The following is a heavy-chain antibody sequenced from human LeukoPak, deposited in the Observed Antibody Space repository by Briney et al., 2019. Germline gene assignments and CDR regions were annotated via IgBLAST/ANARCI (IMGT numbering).Heavy chain of an antibody. V-gene: IGHV4-34*01. CDR3: ARDPGPRWRITMVRGVYDAFDI. CDR1: GGSFSGYY. D-gene: IGHD3-10*01. J-gene: IGHJ3*02. CDR2: INHSGST. Sequence: SETLSLTCAVYGGSFSGYYWSWIRQPPGKGLEWIGEINHSGSTNYNPSLKSRVTISVDTSKNQFSLKLSSVTAADTAVYYCARDPGPRWRITMVRGVYDAFDIWGQGTMVTVSS.